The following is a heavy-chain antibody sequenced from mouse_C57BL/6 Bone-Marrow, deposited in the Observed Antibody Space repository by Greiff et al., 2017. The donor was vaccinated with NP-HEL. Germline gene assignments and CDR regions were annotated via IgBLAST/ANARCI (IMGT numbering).Heavy chain of an antibody. CDR1: GFTFSDYG. Sequence: EVQLVESGGGLVKPGGSLKLSCVASGFTFSDYGMHWVRQAPEKGLEWVAYISSGSSTIYYADTVKGRFTLSRDNATNTLLLQMTSMRSEDTAMYYCARRELERGVFDDWGQGTTLTVSS. V-gene: IGHV5-17*01. CDR2: ISSGSSTI. J-gene: IGHJ2*01. CDR3: ARRELERGVFDD. D-gene: IGHD4-1*01.